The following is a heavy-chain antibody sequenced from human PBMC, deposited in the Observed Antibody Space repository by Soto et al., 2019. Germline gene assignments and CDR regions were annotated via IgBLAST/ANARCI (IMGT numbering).Heavy chain of an antibody. Sequence: SETLSLTCSVSGGSISSGGFHWSWIRQHPGKGLEWIGNIYDSGNTYYNPSLKSRVSISVDTSKNQFSLNLTSVTAADTAVYYCARSITMFRGVRFYFDYWGQGTLVTVSS. J-gene: IGHJ4*02. CDR2: IYDSGNT. CDR1: GGSISSGGFH. V-gene: IGHV4-31*03. D-gene: IGHD3-10*01. CDR3: ARSITMFRGVRFYFDY.